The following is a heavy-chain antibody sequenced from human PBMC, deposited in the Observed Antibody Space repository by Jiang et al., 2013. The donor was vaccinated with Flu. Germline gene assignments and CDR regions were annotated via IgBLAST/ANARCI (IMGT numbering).Heavy chain of an antibody. Sequence: LLKPSETLSLTCTVSGGSVNSGNFYWSWIRQTPGKGLEYIGYVYSSGTINNNPSLKSRVTISVDTSKNHFSLKLISVTAADTAIYYCVRGRYYDSSAYYIFDDWGQGHLVTVSS. CDR3: VRGRYYDSSAYYIFDD. D-gene: IGHD3-22*01. CDR2: VYSSGTI. J-gene: IGHJ4*02. V-gene: IGHV4-61*01. CDR1: GGSVNSGNFY.